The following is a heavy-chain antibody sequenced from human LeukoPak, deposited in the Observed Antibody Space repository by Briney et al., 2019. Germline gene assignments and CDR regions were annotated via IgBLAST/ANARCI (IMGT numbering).Heavy chain of an antibody. CDR1: GGSISTYY. J-gene: IGHJ3*02. Sequence: PSETLSLTCTVSGGSISTYYWSWIRQPAGKGLEWIGRIYTSGSTDYSPSLKSRVTMSVDTSKNQFSLKLSSVTAADTAVYYCARVDYYDSNGYYNHDAFDIWGQGTMVTVSS. CDR2: IYTSGST. CDR3: ARVDYYDSNGYYNHDAFDI. D-gene: IGHD3-22*01. V-gene: IGHV4-4*07.